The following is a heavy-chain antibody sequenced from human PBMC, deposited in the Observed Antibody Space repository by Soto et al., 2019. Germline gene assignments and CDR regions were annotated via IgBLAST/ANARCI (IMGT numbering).Heavy chain of an antibody. V-gene: IGHV1-18*01. Sequence: ASVKVSCKDSGYTFSNYGFTWVRQAPRQGLEWMGWISAYNGNTNYAQNLQGRVTMTTDTSTSTAYMELRSLRSDDTAVYYCARDLYYYGSGTYSGGYWGQGTLVTVS. D-gene: IGHD3-10*01. CDR1: GYTFSNYG. CDR2: ISAYNGNT. CDR3: ARDLYYYGSGTYSGGY. J-gene: IGHJ4*02.